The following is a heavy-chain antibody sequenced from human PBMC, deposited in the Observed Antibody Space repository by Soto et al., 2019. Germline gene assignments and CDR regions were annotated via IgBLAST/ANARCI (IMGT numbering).Heavy chain of an antibody. J-gene: IGHJ5*02. CDR2: MNPNSGNT. Sequence: QVQLVQSGAEVKKPGASVKVSCKASGYTFTSYDINWVRQATGQGFEYLGWMNPNSGNTGYVQKFQGRVTMTRDTSMCTAKMELSGVRSPDTAVYYCARGIRYGDYSWGFDPWGPGTLVTVSS. CDR1: GYTFTSYD. V-gene: IGHV1-8*01. D-gene: IGHD4-17*01. CDR3: ARGIRYGDYSWGFDP.